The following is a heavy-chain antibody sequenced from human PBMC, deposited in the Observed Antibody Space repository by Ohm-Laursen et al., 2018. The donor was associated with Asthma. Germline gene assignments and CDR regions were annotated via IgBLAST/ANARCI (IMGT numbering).Heavy chain of an antibody. CDR3: ARDRYYDSRLLWY. Sequence: SLRLSRAASGFTFRSYAMHWVRQAPGKGLEWVAVISYDGSNKYYADSVKGRFTISRDNSKNTLYLQMNSLRAEDTAVYYCARDRYYDSRLLWYWGQGTLVTVSS. CDR2: ISYDGSNK. V-gene: IGHV3-30*04. D-gene: IGHD3-22*01. J-gene: IGHJ4*02. CDR1: GFTFRSYA.